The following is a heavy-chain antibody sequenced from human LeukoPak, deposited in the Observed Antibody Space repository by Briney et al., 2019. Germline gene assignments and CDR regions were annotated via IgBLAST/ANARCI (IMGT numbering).Heavy chain of an antibody. CDR2: INHSGST. CDR1: GGSFSGYY. Sequence: SETLSLTCAVYGGSFSGYYRSWIRQPPGKGLEWMGEINHSGSTNYNPSLKSRVTISVDTSKNQFSLKLSSVTAADTAVYYCASGWLRDYWGQGTLVTVSS. CDR3: ASGWLRDY. V-gene: IGHV4-34*01. D-gene: IGHD5-12*01. J-gene: IGHJ4*02.